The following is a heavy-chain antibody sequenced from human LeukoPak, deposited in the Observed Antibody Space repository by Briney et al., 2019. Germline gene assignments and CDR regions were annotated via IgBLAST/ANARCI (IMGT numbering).Heavy chain of an antibody. V-gene: IGHV4-39*01. Sequence: LETLSLTCNVSGGSISTTSYYWGWIRQSPGKGLEWIASMYYAGSTYYNPSLKSRVTISIDTSKNQVSMNLTSVTAADTAVYYCASRPPVSGYVVSWGQGTLVTVSS. J-gene: IGHJ4*02. CDR1: GGSISTTSYY. CDR2: MYYAGST. CDR3: ASRPPVSGYVVS. D-gene: IGHD5-12*01.